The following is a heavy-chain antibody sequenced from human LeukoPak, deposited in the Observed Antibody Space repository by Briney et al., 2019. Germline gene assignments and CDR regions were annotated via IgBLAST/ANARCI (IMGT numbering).Heavy chain of an antibody. CDR2: IKSIPDGGTT. CDR3: TSGGGGTYSSDF. Sequence: GGSLRLSCTVTGLTFRNVWLSWVRQAPGKGLEWVGRIKSIPDGGTTDYAAPVQGRFTLSRDDSKNTQYLQMDSLRAEDTAIYYCTSGGGGTYSSDFWGQGTLVTVSS. V-gene: IGHV3-15*01. D-gene: IGHD1-26*01. J-gene: IGHJ4*02. CDR1: GLTFRNVW.